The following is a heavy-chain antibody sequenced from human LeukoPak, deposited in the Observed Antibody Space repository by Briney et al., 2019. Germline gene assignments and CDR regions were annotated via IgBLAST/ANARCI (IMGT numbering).Heavy chain of an antibody. Sequence: SQTLSLTCTVSGGSISSGGYYWSWIRQHPGKGLEWIGYIYYSGSTYYNPSLKSRVTISVDTSKSQFSLKLSSVTAADTAVYYCARDWSSVVAGGGDWFDPWGQGTLVTVSS. CDR3: ARDWSSVVAGGGDWFDP. D-gene: IGHD3-16*01. CDR2: IYYSGST. J-gene: IGHJ5*02. V-gene: IGHV4-30-4*08. CDR1: GGSISSGGYY.